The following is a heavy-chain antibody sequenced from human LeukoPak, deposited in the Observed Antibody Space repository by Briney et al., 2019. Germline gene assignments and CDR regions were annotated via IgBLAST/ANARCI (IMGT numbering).Heavy chain of an antibody. Sequence: GASVKVSCKASGGTFSSYAISWVRQAPGQGLEWMGGIIPIFGTTNYAQKFQGRVTITTDESTTTTYMELRSLRSDDTAVYYCARVAAGLDYWGQGTLVTVSS. CDR1: GGTFSSYA. J-gene: IGHJ4*02. D-gene: IGHD6-13*01. V-gene: IGHV1-69*05. CDR3: ARVAAGLDY. CDR2: IIPIFGTT.